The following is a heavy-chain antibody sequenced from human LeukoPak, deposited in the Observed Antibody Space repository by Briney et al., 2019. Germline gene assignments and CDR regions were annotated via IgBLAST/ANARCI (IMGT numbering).Heavy chain of an antibody. CDR2: IIPIFGTA. Sequence: SVKVSCKASGCTFSSYAISWVRQPPGQGLEWMGGIIPIFGTANYAQKFQGRVTITSDESTSTAYLELSSLRSEDTAVYYCESFMTPNRQLLHDYWGQGTLVTVSS. J-gene: IGHJ4*02. V-gene: IGHV1-69*13. CDR1: GCTFSSYA. CDR3: ESFMTPNRQLLHDY. D-gene: IGHD2-2*01.